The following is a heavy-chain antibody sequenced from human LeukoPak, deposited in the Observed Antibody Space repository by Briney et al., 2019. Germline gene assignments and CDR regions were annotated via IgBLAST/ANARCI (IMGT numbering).Heavy chain of an antibody. CDR2: IYYSGST. CDR3: ARLLRVKTVGPDLYYFDY. J-gene: IGHJ4*02. V-gene: IGHV4-59*08. D-gene: IGHD2-21*01. Sequence: SETLSLTCSVSGDSMSGYYWSWIRQPPGKGLEWIGYIYYSGSTNYNPSLKSRVTISVDTSKNQFSLKLSSVTAADTAVYYCARLLRVKTVGPDLYYFDYWGQGTLVTVSS. CDR1: GDSMSGYY.